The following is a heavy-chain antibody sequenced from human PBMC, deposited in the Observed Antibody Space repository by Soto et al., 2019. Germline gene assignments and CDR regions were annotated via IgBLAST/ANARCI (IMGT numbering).Heavy chain of an antibody. Sequence: WXSLEISFKGSGYTFTNYWIGWVRQMPGKGLEWMGIIYPGDSDTKYNPSFQGQVTISADKSITTTYLRWTSLKASDTAIYYCAASIFYYGMDVWGQGTTVTVPS. CDR3: AASIFYYGMDV. CDR1: GYTFTNYW. J-gene: IGHJ6*02. CDR2: IYPGDSDT. V-gene: IGHV5-51*01.